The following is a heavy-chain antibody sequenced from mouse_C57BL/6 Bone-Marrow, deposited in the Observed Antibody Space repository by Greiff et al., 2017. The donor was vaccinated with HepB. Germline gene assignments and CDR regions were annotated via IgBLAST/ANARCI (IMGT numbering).Heavy chain of an antibody. CDR2: INYDGSST. CDR1: GFTFSDYY. J-gene: IGHJ1*03. Sequence: DVMLVESEGGLVQPGSSMKLSCTASGFTFSDYYMAWVRQVPEKGLEWVANINYDGSSTYYLDSLKSRFIISRDNAKNILYLQMSSLKSEDTATYYCARGHYGSSYDWYFDVWGTGTTVTVSS. CDR3: ARGHYGSSYDWYFDV. D-gene: IGHD1-1*01. V-gene: IGHV5-16*01.